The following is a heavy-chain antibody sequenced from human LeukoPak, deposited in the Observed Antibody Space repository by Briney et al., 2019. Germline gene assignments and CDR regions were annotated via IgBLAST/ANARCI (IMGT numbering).Heavy chain of an antibody. V-gene: IGHV1-2*02. Sequence: WASVKVSCKASGYTFTRYYMHWVRQAPGQGLEWMGWINPNSGGTNYAQKFQGRVTMTRDTSISTAYMELSRLRSDDTAVYYCARDPPIVVVPAANGGYWGQGTLVTVSS. CDR3: ARDPPIVVVPAANGGY. CDR1: GYTFTRYY. CDR2: INPNSGGT. D-gene: IGHD2-2*01. J-gene: IGHJ4*02.